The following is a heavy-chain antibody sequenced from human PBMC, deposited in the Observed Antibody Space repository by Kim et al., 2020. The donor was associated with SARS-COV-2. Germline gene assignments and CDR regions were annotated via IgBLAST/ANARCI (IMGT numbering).Heavy chain of an antibody. V-gene: IGHV3-74*01. J-gene: IGHJ4*02. CDR3: ARGDYYSY. D-gene: IGHD3-22*01. CDR2: DGSTT. Sequence: DGSTTTYVDSVKGRFTISRDNAKNTLYLQMNSLRADDTAVYYCARGDYYSYWGQGTLVTVSS.